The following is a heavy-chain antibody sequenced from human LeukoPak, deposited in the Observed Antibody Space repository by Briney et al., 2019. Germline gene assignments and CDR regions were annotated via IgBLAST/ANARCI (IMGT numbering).Heavy chain of an antibody. CDR3: ASPREMATIYDAFDI. J-gene: IGHJ3*02. V-gene: IGHV4-39*01. Sequence: SETLSLTCTVSGGSISSSRYYWGWIRQPPGKGLEWIATIYYNGDTYHNPSLKSRVTISVDTSKNQFSLKLSSVTAADTAVYYCASPREMATIYDAFDIWGQGTMVTVSS. CDR1: GGSISSSRYY. D-gene: IGHD5-24*01. CDR2: IYYNGDT.